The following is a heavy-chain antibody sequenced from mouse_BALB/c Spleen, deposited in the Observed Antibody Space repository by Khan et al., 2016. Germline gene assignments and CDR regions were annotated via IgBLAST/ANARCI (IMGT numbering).Heavy chain of an antibody. V-gene: IGHV3-2*02. CDR1: GYSITSDYA. D-gene: IGHD2-4*01. CDR2: ISYSGST. Sequence: QLEESGPGLVKPSQSLSLTCTVTGYSITSDYAWNWIRQFPGNKLEWMGYISYSGSTSYNPSLKSRISITRDTSKNQFFLQLNSVTTEDTATYYCARRGDYEGYFDYWGQGTTLTVSS. J-gene: IGHJ2*01. CDR3: ARRGDYEGYFDY.